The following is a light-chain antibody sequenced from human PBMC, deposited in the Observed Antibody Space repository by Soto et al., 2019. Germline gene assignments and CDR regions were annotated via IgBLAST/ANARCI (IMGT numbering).Light chain of an antibody. Sequence: EIVMTQSPATLSVSPGERATLSCRASQSVSSNLAWYQQKPGQAPRLLIYDASTRATGLPARFSGSGSGTEFTLTVSSLQSEDFAVYYCQQYGSSGTFGQGTKVDIK. CDR2: DAS. CDR1: QSVSSN. J-gene: IGKJ1*01. CDR3: QQYGSSGT. V-gene: IGKV3-15*01.